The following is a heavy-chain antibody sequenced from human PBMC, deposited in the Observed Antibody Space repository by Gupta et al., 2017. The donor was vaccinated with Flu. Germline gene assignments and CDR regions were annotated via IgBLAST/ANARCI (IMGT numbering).Heavy chain of an antibody. V-gene: IGHV4-34*01. D-gene: IGHD5-18*01. J-gene: IGHJ4*02. CDR1: GVSFRGYY. CDR2: INESGRT. Sequence: QAHLQQWRAGLLTPSETLSLTCSVSGVSFRGYYWGWIRQSPGKGLEWIGEINESGRTNDNTSLKSRVTISLDTSKKQFSLKLNSMTAADTAVYYCVRRGYGYNKAFDNWGQGSLVTVSS. CDR3: VRRGYGYNKAFDN.